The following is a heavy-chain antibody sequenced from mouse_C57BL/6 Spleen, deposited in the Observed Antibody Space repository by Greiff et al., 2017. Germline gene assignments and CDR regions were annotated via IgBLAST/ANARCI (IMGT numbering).Heavy chain of an antibody. J-gene: IGHJ4*01. CDR2: IDPETGGT. CDR1: GYTFTDYE. CDR3: TRGTTVVAYYAMDY. Sequence: QVQLQQSGAELVRPGASVTLSCKASGYTFTDYEMHWVKQTPVHGLEWIGAIDPETGGTAYNQKFKGKAILTADKSSSTAYMEIRSLTSEDSAVYYCTRGTTVVAYYAMDYWGQGTSVTVSS. V-gene: IGHV1-15*01. D-gene: IGHD1-1*01.